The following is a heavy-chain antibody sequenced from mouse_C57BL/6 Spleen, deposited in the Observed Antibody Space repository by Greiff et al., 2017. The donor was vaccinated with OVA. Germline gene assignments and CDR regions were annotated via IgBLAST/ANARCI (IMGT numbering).Heavy chain of an antibody. CDR2: ISSGGSYT. Sequence: VQLKQSGGDLVKPGGSLKLSCAASGFTFSSYGMSWVRQTPDKRLEWVATISSGGSYTYYPDSVKGRFTISRDNAKNTLYLQMSSLKSEDTAMYYCARHDYGSSYGYAMDYWGQGTSVTVSS. J-gene: IGHJ4*01. V-gene: IGHV5-6*01. CDR3: ARHDYGSSYGYAMDY. CDR1: GFTFSSYG. D-gene: IGHD1-1*01.